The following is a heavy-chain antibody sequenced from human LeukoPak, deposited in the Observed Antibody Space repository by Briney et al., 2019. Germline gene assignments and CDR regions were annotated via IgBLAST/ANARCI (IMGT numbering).Heavy chain of an antibody. V-gene: IGHV3-21*01. CDR2: ISSSSSYI. CDR3: AREPYSGGSCYRGDY. Sequence: GGSLRLSCAASGFTFSSYSMNWVRQAPGKGLEWVSSISSSSSYIKYADSVKGRFTISRDNAKNSLYLQMNGLRAEDTAVYYCAREPYSGGSCYRGDYWGQGTLVTVSS. J-gene: IGHJ4*02. CDR1: GFTFSSYS. D-gene: IGHD2-15*01.